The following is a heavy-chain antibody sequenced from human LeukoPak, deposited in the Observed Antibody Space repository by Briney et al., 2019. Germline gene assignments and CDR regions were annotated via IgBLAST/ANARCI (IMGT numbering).Heavy chain of an antibody. J-gene: IGHJ6*03. CDR3: ARAGYYYDSSGYYYYYYYMDV. Sequence: GGSLGLSCAASGFTFSNAWMSWVRQAPGKGLEWVSYISSSSSTIYYADSVKGRFTISRDNAKNSLYLQMNSLRAEDTAVYYCARAGYYYDSSGYYYYYYYMDVWGKGTTVTVSS. D-gene: IGHD3-22*01. V-gene: IGHV3-48*01. CDR2: ISSSSSTI. CDR1: GFTFSNAW.